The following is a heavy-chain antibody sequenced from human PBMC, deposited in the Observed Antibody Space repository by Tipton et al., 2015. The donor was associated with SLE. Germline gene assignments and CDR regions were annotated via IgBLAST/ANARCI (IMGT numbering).Heavy chain of an antibody. J-gene: IGHJ4*02. CDR2: INQDGSQK. D-gene: IGHD2/OR15-2a*01. Sequence: GSLRLSCTVSGFTFSDHWMDWVRQAPGKGLEWVANINQDGSQKYYVGSVKGRFTISRDNAKNSLYLQMNSLRAEDTAVYYCSESLNNWGQGTLVTVSS. V-gene: IGHV3-7*01. CDR1: GFTFSDHW. CDR3: SESLNN.